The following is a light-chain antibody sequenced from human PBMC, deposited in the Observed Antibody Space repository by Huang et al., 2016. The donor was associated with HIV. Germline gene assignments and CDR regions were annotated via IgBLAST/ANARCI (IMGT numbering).Light chain of an antibody. CDR1: QNIDNY. CDR2: DAS. CDR3: QHYENLPIT. V-gene: IGKV1-33*01. Sequence: DIRMTQSPSSLSASVGDRVTITCQASQNIDNYLKWYQQKPGKAPKLLIYDASNLEVGVPSRFNGSGSGTDFTFTINSLQPEDVATYYCQHYENLPITFGQGTRLEMK. J-gene: IGKJ5*01.